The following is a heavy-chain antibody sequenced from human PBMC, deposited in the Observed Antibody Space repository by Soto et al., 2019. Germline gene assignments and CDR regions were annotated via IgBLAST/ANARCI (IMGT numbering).Heavy chain of an antibody. CDR2: IKQDGSEK. CDR3: AGRSIVYCSSTSCDAFDI. Sequence: GGSLRLSCAAFGFNFSSYWMSWVRQAPGKGLEWVANIKQDGSEKYYVDSVKGRFIMSRDNAKNSLYLRMNSLRAEDTAVYYCAGRSIVYCSSTSCDAFDIWGQGTMVTVSS. D-gene: IGHD2-2*01. CDR1: GFNFSSYW. J-gene: IGHJ3*02. V-gene: IGHV3-7*01.